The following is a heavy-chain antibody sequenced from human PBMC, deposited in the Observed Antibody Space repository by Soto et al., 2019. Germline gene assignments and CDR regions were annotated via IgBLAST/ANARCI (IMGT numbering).Heavy chain of an antibody. CDR1: GFTFRSYA. J-gene: IGHJ4*02. CDR3: ARQAKIGDRSQFYFDS. CDR2: ISGSGGSA. V-gene: IGHV3-23*01. Sequence: EVQLLESGGGSIHPGGSLRLSCLASGFTFRSYAMTWVRQGPGRGLEWVSAISGSGGSAFSADSVKGRFTISRDNSQDTLYLQMDSLRPDDTAVYYCARQAKIGDRSQFYFDSWGQGTLVTVSS. D-gene: IGHD3-16*01.